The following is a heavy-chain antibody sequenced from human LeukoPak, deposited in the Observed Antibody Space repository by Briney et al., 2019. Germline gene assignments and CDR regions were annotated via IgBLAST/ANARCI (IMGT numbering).Heavy chain of an antibody. CDR3: ARLWLSSGGSWEQINWFDP. CDR2: IYPGDSDT. Sequence: GESLKISCKGSGYSFTSYWIGWVRQMPGKGLEWMGIIYPGDSDTTYSPSFQGQVTISADKSISTAYLQWSSLKASDTAMYYCARLWLSSGGSWEQINWFDPWGQGTLVTVSS. J-gene: IGHJ5*02. CDR1: GYSFTSYW. V-gene: IGHV5-51*01. D-gene: IGHD2-15*01.